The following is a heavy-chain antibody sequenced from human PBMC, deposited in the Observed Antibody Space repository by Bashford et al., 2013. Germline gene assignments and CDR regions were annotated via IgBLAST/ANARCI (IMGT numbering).Heavy chain of an antibody. CDR3: ASSGVVTQPKYYYMDV. CDR1: GFSFSNKW. Sequence: SGGSLRLSCAASGFSFSNKWMFWVRQAPGKGLVWVSRINSDGSTTTYGESVKGRFTISRDNAKNMLYLQMSSLRAEDTAVYYCASSGVVTQPKYYYMDVWGKGTTVTVSS. V-gene: IGHV3-74*01. CDR2: INSDGSTT. D-gene: IGHD3-3*01. J-gene: IGHJ6*03.